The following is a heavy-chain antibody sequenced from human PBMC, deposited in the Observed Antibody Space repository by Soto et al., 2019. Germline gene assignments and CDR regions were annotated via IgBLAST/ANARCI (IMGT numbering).Heavy chain of an antibody. CDR3: ARGENDGVNY. D-gene: IGHD1-1*01. CDR2: ISSSSSTI. CDR1: GFTFSSYS. J-gene: IGHJ4*02. V-gene: IGHV3-21*01. Sequence: EVQLVESGGGLVKPGGSLRLSCAASGFTFSSYSMNWVRQAPGKGLEWVSSISSSSSTIYYADSVKGRFTISRDNAKNSLYLQMNSLRAEDTAVYYCARGENDGVNYWGQGTLVTVSS.